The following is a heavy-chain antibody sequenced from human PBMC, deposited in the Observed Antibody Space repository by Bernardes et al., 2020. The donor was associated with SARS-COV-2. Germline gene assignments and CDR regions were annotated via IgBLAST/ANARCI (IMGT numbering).Heavy chain of an antibody. CDR2: ISGSGSAT. CDR1: GFTFSSYE. Sequence: GGSLRLSCAASGFTFSSYEMNWVRQAPGKGLEWVSAISGSGSATYYTDSVKGRFTISRDNSKNTLFLQMNSLRAEDTALYFCAREDYELDLWGQGTLVTVSS. CDR3: AREDYELDL. D-gene: IGHD4-17*01. V-gene: IGHV3-23*01. J-gene: IGHJ5*02.